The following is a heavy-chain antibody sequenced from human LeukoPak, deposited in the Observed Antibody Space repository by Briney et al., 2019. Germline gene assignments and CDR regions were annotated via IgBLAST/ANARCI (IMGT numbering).Heavy chain of an antibody. D-gene: IGHD6-13*01. Sequence: ASVKVSCKASGYTFTGYYMHWVRQAPGQGLEWMGWINPNSGGTNCAQKFQGRVTMTRDTSISTAYMELSRLRSDDTAVYYCARGSAYSSSWYENWGQGTLVTVSS. J-gene: IGHJ4*02. CDR1: GYTFTGYY. V-gene: IGHV1-2*02. CDR2: INPNSGGT. CDR3: ARGSAYSSSWYEN.